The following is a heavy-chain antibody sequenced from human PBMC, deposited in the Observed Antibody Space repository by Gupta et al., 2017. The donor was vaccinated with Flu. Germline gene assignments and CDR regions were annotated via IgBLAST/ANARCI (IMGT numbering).Heavy chain of an antibody. CDR2: VNHGGGS. CDR3: ASDSGSYYLNRDV. D-gene: IGHD3-10*01. CDR1: SVSGYY. Sequence: SVSGYYWTWIRQPPGKGLGWIGEVNHGGGSNYNPSLKSRGTRSVDPTKSQVTLKVLSVTAADTAIYYCASDSGSYYLNRDVCGKGTTVTVSS. J-gene: IGHJ6*03. V-gene: IGHV4-34*01.